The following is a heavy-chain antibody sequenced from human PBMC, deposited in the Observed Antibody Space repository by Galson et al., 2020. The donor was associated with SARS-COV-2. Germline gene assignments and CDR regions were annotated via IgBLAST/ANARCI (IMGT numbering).Heavy chain of an antibody. V-gene: IGHV3-30-3*01. CDR1: GFDFKSHA. D-gene: IGHD5-12*01. CDR3: ARYSGTGWGSGYNLSFLQN. J-gene: IGHJ4*02. Sequence: GESLKISCAASGFDFKSHAMHWVRQTPGKGLEWVAVISYDGSNSYYAESVRGRFTVSRDDPKNTLFLQMSNLTPDDTAVYYCARYSGTGWGSGYNLSFLQNWGRGILVTGSS. CDR2: ISYDGSNS.